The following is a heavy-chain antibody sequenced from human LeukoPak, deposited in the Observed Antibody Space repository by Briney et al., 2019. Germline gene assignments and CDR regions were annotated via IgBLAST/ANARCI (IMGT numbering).Heavy chain of an antibody. CDR3: ASRISDYGDYGEVF. V-gene: IGHV3-74*01. D-gene: IGHD4-17*01. CDR2: INSDGSST. Sequence: GGSLRLSCAASGFTFSSYWMHWDRQAQGKGLVWVSLINSDGSSTTYADSVKGRFTISRDNAKNTLYLQMNSLRAEDTAVYYCASRISDYGDYGEVFWGQGTLVTVSS. J-gene: IGHJ4*02. CDR1: GFTFSSYW.